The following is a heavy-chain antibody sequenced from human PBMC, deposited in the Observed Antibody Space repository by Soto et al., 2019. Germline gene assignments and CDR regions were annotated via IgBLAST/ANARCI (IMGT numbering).Heavy chain of an antibody. CDR1: GFTFTSYW. CDR3: ARDSGSSGWYRLVLVSFDY. D-gene: IGHD6-19*01. Sequence: GGSLRLSCAASGFTFTSYWMRWVRLVPGKGLVWVSSISSSSSYIYYADSVKGRFTISRDNAKNSLYLQMNSLRAEDTAVYYCARDSGSSGWYRLVLVSFDYWGQGTLVTVSS. V-gene: IGHV3-21*01. J-gene: IGHJ4*02. CDR2: ISSSSSYI.